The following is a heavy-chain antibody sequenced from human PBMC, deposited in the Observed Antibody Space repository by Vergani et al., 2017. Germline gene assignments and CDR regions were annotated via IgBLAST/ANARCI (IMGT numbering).Heavy chain of an antibody. V-gene: IGHV3-23*01. J-gene: IGHJ5*02. Sequence: EVQLLESGGGLVQPGGSLRLSCAASGFTFSSYAMSWVRQAPGKGLEWVSAISGSGGSTYYADSVKGRFTISRDNSKNTLYRQMNSLRAEDTAVYYCAKDRGHGSGGSCYWFDPWGQGTLVTVSS. CDR1: GFTFSSYA. CDR3: AKDRGHGSGGSCYWFDP. CDR2: ISGSGGST. D-gene: IGHD2-15*01.